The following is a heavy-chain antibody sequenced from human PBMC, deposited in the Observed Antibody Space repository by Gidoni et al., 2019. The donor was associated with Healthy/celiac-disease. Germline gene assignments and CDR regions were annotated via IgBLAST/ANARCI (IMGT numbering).Heavy chain of an antibody. J-gene: IGHJ4*02. CDR2: IVVGSGNT. V-gene: IGHV1-58*01. CDR3: AAEVRYCSGGSCYAFDY. Sequence: QMQLVQSGPEVKKPGTSVKVSCKASGFTFTSSAVQLVRQDRGQRLEWIGWIVVGSGNTNYAQKFQERVTITRDMSTSTAYMELSSLRSEDTAVYYCAAEVRYCSGGSCYAFDYWGQGTLVTVSS. D-gene: IGHD2-15*01. CDR1: GFTFTSSA.